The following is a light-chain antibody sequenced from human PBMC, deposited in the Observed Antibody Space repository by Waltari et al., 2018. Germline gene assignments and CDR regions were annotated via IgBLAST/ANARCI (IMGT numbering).Light chain of an antibody. J-gene: IGLJ7*01. CDR3: CSYAGSYAV. V-gene: IGLV2-11*01. CDR2: DVS. CDR1: SSVVGGYNY. Sequence: QSALTQPRSVSGSPGQSVTISCTGTSSVVGGYNYVSWYQQHPGKAPKLMSYDVSKRPSGVPDRFSGSKSGNTASLTISGLQAEDEADYYCCSYAGSYAVFGGGTQLTVL.